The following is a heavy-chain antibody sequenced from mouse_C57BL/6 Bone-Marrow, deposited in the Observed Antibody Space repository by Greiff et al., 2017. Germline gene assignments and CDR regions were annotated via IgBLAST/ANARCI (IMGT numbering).Heavy chain of an antibody. J-gene: IGHJ4*01. V-gene: IGHV1-9*01. CDR1: GYTFTGYW. CDR3: ARGGGRVYYYGSSPMDY. Sequence: VQLQQSGAELMKPGASVKLSCKATGYTFTGYWIEWVKQRPGHGLEWIGEILPGSGSTNYNEKFKGKATFTADTSSNTAYMQLSSLTTEDSAIYYWARGGGRVYYYGSSPMDYWGQGTSVTVSS. D-gene: IGHD1-1*01. CDR2: ILPGSGST.